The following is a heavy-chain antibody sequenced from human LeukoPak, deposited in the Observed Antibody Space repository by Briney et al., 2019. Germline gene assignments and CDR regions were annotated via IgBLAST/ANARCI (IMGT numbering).Heavy chain of an antibody. J-gene: IGHJ4*02. CDR1: GFTFSSYA. D-gene: IGHD6-19*01. CDR2: ISGSGGST. CDR3: AKDREQWLEPYYFDY. Sequence: GGSLRLSCAASGFTFSSYAMSWVRQAPGKGLEGVSAISGSGGSTYYADSVKGRFTISRDNSKNTLYLQMNSLRAEDTAVYYCAKDREQWLEPYYFDYWGQGTLVTVSS. V-gene: IGHV3-23*01.